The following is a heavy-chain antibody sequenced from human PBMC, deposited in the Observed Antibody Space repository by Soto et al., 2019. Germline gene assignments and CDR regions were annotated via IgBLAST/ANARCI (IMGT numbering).Heavy chain of an antibody. Sequence: SETLSLTCTVSGGSISSYYWSWIRQPPGKGLEWIGYIYYSGSTNYNPSLKSRVTISVDTSKNQFSLKLSSVTAADTAVYYCAGTRRYSYGYDPNWFDPWGQGTLVTVS. V-gene: IGHV4-59*01. CDR2: IYYSGST. J-gene: IGHJ5*02. CDR1: GGSISSYY. CDR3: AGTRRYSYGYDPNWFDP. D-gene: IGHD5-18*01.